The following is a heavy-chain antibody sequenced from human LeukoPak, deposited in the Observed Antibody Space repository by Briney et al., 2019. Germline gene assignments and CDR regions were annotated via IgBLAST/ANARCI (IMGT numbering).Heavy chain of an antibody. D-gene: IGHD2-15*01. CDR3: ARDACSGGSCYSFDY. CDR1: GYTFTSYY. V-gene: IGHV1-46*01. CDR2: INPSGGST. J-gene: IGHJ4*02. Sequence: GASVKVSCKASGYTFTSYYMHWVRQAPGQGLEWMGIINPSGGSTSDAQKFQGRVTMTRDTSTSTVYMELSSLRSEDTAVYYCARDACSGGSCYSFDYWGQGTLVTVSS.